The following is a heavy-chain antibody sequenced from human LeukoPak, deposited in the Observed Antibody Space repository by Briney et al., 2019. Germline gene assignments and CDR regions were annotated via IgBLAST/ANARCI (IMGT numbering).Heavy chain of an antibody. V-gene: IGHV3-9*01. Sequence: GRPLRLSCAASGFTFDDYAMHWVRQAPGKGLEWVSGISWNSGSIGYADSVKGRFTISRDNAKNSLYLQMSSLRAEDTALYYCAKDSLLNPSSSWYDYWGQGTLVTVSS. CDR2: ISWNSGSI. CDR1: GFTFDDYA. CDR3: AKDSLLNPSSSWYDY. J-gene: IGHJ4*02. D-gene: IGHD6-13*01.